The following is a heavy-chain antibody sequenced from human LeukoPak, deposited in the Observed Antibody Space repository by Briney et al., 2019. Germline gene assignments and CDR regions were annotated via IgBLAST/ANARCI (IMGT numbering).Heavy chain of an antibody. Sequence: GGSLRLSCAASGFTFSSYSMNWVRQAPGRGLEWVSSISSSSSYIYYADSVKGRFTISRDNAKNSLYLQMNSLRAEDTAVYYCARVTTQWLVPTIDYWGQGTLVTVSS. CDR1: GFTFSSYS. CDR2: ISSSSSYI. D-gene: IGHD6-19*01. V-gene: IGHV3-21*01. J-gene: IGHJ4*02. CDR3: ARVTTQWLVPTIDY.